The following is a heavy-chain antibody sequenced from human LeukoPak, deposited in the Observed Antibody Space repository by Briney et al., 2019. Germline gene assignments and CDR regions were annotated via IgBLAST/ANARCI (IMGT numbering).Heavy chain of an antibody. CDR1: GYTFTSYG. V-gene: IGHV1-18*01. Sequence: ASVKVSCKASGYTFTSYGISWVRQAPGQGLEWMGWISAYNGNTKYAQKLQDRVTMTTDTSTTTAYMEVWSLTSDDTAVYYCARGSAMAQKQLVRHFDSWGQGTLVLVSS. J-gene: IGHJ4*02. CDR3: ARGSAMAQKQLVRHFDS. CDR2: ISAYNGNT. D-gene: IGHD6-6*01.